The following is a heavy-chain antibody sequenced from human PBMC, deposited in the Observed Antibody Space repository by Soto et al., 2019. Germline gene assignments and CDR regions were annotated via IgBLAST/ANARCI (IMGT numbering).Heavy chain of an antibody. CDR3: ARALLTDYGDYIDAFDI. J-gene: IGHJ3*02. D-gene: IGHD4-17*01. CDR1: SGSISSSMW. Sequence: PSETLSLTCAVSSGSISSSMWWNWVRQPPGKGLEWIGEIYHTGSTNYNPSLKSRVTISVDKSKNQFSLKLSSVTAADTAVYYCARALLTDYGDYIDAFDIWGQGTMVTVSS. CDR2: IYHTGST. V-gene: IGHV4-4*02.